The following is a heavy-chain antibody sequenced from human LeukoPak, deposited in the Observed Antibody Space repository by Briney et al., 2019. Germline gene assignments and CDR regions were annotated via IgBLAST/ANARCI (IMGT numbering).Heavy chain of an antibody. Sequence: GGSLRLSCAASGFTFSSYAMHWVRQAPGKGLEWVAVISYDGSNKYYADSVKGRFTISGDNSKNTLYLQMDSLRAEDTAVYYCAREAPVSAFDIWGQGTMVTVSS. CDR1: GFTFSSYA. CDR2: ISYDGSNK. CDR3: AREAPVSAFDI. J-gene: IGHJ3*02. V-gene: IGHV3-30-3*01.